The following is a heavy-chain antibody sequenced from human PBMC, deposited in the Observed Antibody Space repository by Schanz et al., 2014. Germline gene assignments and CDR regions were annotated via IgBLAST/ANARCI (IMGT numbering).Heavy chain of an antibody. CDR3: VRHGNYEFWHGPTPQFEN. V-gene: IGHV4-39*01. D-gene: IGHD3-3*01. CDR1: GGSISTSSRY. CDR2: LYYTGKT. Sequence: QLHLQESGPGLAKPSETLSLICSVSGGSISTSSRYWGWIRQSPGKGLEWLGSLYYTGKTHYNPSPKSKVTISLDPPKNHFSLNLTSVTAADTAVYYCVRHGNYEFWHGPTPQFENWGQGTLVTVS. J-gene: IGHJ4*02.